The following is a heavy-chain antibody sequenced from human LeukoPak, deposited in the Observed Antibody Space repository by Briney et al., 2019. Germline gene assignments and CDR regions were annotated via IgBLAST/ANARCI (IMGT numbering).Heavy chain of an antibody. Sequence: GGSLRLSCAASGFTFSSYWMSWVRQAPGKGLEWVANIKQDGSEKYYVDSVKGRFTISRDNAKNSLYLQMNSLRAEDTAVYYCARDLWLQSNYYMDVWGKGTTVTISS. CDR1: GFTFSSYW. D-gene: IGHD5-24*01. CDR3: ARDLWLQSNYYMDV. CDR2: IKQDGSEK. J-gene: IGHJ6*03. V-gene: IGHV3-7*01.